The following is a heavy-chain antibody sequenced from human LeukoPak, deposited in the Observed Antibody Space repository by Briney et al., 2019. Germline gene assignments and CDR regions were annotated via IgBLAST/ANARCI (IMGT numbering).Heavy chain of an antibody. Sequence: NLGGSLRLSCAASGFTFSSYSMNWVRQAPGKGLEWVSSISSSSSYIYYADSVKGRFTISRDNAKNSLYLQMNSLRAEDTAVYYCACGDIADAFDIWGQGTMVTVSS. CDR1: GFTFSSYS. V-gene: IGHV3-21*01. J-gene: IGHJ3*02. D-gene: IGHD2-21*01. CDR2: ISSSSSYI. CDR3: ACGDIADAFDI.